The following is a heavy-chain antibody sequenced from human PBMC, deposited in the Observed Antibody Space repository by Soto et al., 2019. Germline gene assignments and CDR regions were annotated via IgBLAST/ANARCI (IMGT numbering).Heavy chain of an antibody. V-gene: IGHV2-70*13. CDR1: GFSLSTSGMC. CDR2: IDWDDDK. J-gene: IGHJ4*02. CDR3: AKARDYIRTWSLDFDS. D-gene: IGHD6-13*01. Sequence: GSGPTLVNPTQTLTLTCTFSGFSLSTSGMCVSWIRQPPGKALEWLALIDWDDDKYYSTSLKTRLTISKDTSKNQVVLTMTNMDPVDTATYYCAKARDYIRTWSLDFDSWGQGTLVTVSS.